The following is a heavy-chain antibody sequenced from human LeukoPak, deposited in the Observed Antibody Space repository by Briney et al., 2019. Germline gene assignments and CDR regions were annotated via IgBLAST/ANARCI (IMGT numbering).Heavy chain of an antibody. Sequence: GESLRLSCAASGFTFSTYSMNWVRLAPGKGLEWVAIIKQDAGEKYYINSVKGRFTISRDNAKNSLYLEMNSLRGEDAAVYYCARVWRGENGSAWRHIDYWGQGSLVTVSS. CDR2: IKQDAGEK. J-gene: IGHJ4*02. V-gene: IGHV3-7*01. CDR1: GFTFSTYS. D-gene: IGHD2-15*01. CDR3: ARVWRGENGSAWRHIDY.